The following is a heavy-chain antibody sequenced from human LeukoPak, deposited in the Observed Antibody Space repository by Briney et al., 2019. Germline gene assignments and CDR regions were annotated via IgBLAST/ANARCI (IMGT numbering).Heavy chain of an antibody. V-gene: IGHV1-46*01. CDR1: GYTFTSYY. D-gene: IGHD3-16*01. CDR2: INPSGGST. CDR3: TRSGFGGGVHFDY. Sequence: ASVKVSCKASGYTFTSYYMHWVRQAPGQGLEWMGIINPSGGSTSYAQKFQGRVTMTRDTSTSTVYMELSSLRSDDTAVYYCTRSGFGGGVHFDYWGQGTPVTVSS. J-gene: IGHJ4*02.